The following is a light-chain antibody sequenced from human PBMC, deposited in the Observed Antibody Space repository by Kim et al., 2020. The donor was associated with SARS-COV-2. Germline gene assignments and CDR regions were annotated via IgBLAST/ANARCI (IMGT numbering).Light chain of an antibody. Sequence: GQSITVSCTGTISDVGGYNDVSWYQQHPGKAPKLMIYDVSNLPSGVSSRFSGSKSGNTDSLTISGLQADDEADYYCSSYTGSSTWVFGGGTKVTVL. V-gene: IGLV2-14*03. CDR1: ISDVGGYND. J-gene: IGLJ3*02. CDR2: DVS. CDR3: SSYTGSSTWV.